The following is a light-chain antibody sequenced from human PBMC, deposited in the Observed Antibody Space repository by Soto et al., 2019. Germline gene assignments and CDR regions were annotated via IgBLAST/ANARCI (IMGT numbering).Light chain of an antibody. Sequence: DIPMTQSPSTLSAYLGDSVTITCRASQNINSDLRWYQQKPGKAPKLLINVASTLQGGVPSRFSGSGSGTEFTLAISSLQPKDSATYYCQQSFSNPQTFGGGTKVDI. J-gene: IGKJ4*01. CDR2: VAS. CDR3: QQSFSNPQT. V-gene: IGKV1-39*01. CDR1: QNINSD.